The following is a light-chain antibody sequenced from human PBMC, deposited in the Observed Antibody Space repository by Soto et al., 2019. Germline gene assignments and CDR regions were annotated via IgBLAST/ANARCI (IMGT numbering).Light chain of an antibody. J-gene: IGKJ5*01. CDR1: QSVSNSY. CDR3: HQYGGSMT. CDR2: GAS. V-gene: IGKV3-20*01. Sequence: EIVLTQSPGTLSLSPGEGATLFCRASQSVSNSYLAWYQQKPGQAPRLLIYGASSRATGIPDRFSGSGSGTDFTLTISRLEPEDFAVYYCHQYGGSMTFGPGTRLEIE.